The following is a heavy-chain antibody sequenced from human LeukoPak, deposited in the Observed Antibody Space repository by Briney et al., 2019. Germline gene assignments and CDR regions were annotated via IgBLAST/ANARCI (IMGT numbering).Heavy chain of an antibody. Sequence: SVKVSCKASGGTFSSYAISWVRQAPGQGLEWTGRIIPILGIANYAQKFQGRVTITADKSTSTAYMELSSPRSEDTAVYYCARTQYYYDSSGSLRIDAFDIWGQGTMVTVSS. J-gene: IGHJ3*02. V-gene: IGHV1-69*04. CDR2: IIPILGIA. CDR3: ARTQYYYDSSGSLRIDAFDI. D-gene: IGHD3-22*01. CDR1: GGTFSSYA.